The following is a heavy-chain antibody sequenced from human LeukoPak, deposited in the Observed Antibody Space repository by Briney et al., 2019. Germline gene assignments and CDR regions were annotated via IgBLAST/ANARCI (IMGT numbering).Heavy chain of an antibody. V-gene: IGHV3-13*01. J-gene: IGHJ4*02. CDR2: IHTAGDT. CDR3: ARADRGSLDY. D-gene: IGHD1-14*01. CDR1: GFTFSSYD. Sequence: PGGSLRLSCAGSGFTFSSYDMHWVRQATGMGLEWVSSIHTAGDTYYPGSVKGRFTISRENAKNSLYLQMNSLRAGDTAVYYCARADRGSLDYWGQGTLVTVSS.